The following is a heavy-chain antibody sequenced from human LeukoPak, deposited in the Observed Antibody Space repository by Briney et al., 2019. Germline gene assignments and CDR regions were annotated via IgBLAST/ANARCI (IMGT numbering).Heavy chain of an antibody. CDR3: TKESASGSRYSFDY. V-gene: IGHV3-30*18. Sequence: QSGTSLRLSCAASGFTFSSHGIHWVRRAPGKGLEWVAVVSSNGGTTYYADSVKGRMTISRDNSKNTLYLQMNSLRREDTAMYYCTKESASGSRYSFDYWGQGTLVTVSS. CDR1: GFTFSSHG. CDR2: VSSNGGTT. J-gene: IGHJ4*02. D-gene: IGHD1-26*01.